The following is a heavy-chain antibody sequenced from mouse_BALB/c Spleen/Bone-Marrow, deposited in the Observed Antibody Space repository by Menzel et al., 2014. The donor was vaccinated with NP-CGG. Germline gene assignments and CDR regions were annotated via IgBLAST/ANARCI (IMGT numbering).Heavy chain of an antibody. V-gene: IGHV10-1*02. Sequence: EVQGVESGGGLVQPKGSLKLSCAASGFTFNTYAMNWVRQAPGKGLEWVARIRSKSNNYATYYADSVKDRFTISRDDSQSMLYLQMNNLKTEDTAMYYCVRQRYYCGSSDWYFDVWGAGTTVTVSS. CDR2: IRSKSNNYAT. J-gene: IGHJ1*01. D-gene: IGHD1-1*01. CDR3: VRQRYYCGSSDWYFDV. CDR1: GFTFNTYA.